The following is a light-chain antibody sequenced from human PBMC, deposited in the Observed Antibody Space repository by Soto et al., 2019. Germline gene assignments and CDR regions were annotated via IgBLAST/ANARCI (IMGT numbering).Light chain of an antibody. J-gene: IGKJ5*01. V-gene: IGKV3-11*01. Sequence: EIVLTQSPATLSLSPGERATLSCRASQSVSSYLAWYQQKPGQAPSLLIYDASNRATGIPARFSGSGSGTDFTLTISSLEPEDFAVYHCPQRSNWITFGPVTRLEIK. CDR2: DAS. CDR1: QSVSSY. CDR3: PQRSNWIT.